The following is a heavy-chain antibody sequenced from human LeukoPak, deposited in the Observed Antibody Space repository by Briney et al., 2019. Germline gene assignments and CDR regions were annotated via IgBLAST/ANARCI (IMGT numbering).Heavy chain of an antibody. Sequence: SETLSLTCTVSGGSISSSSYYWGWIRQPPGKGLEWIGTIYYSGSTSYNPSLKSRVSISVDTSKNQFSLKLSSVTAADTAVYYCAYDTYYYDSSGPYYFDYWGQGTLVTVSS. D-gene: IGHD3-22*01. CDR1: GGSISSSSYY. V-gene: IGHV4-39*07. CDR3: AYDTYYYDSSGPYYFDY. J-gene: IGHJ4*02. CDR2: IYYSGST.